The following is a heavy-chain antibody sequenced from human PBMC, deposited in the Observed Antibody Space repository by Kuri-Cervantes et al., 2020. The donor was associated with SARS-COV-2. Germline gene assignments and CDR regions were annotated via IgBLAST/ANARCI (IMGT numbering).Heavy chain of an antibody. CDR1: GFRFRYYW. Sequence: GESLKISCAASGFRFRYYWMSWVGQASGKGMEWVANIKKDGGEKNYVDSVNGRFTISRDNAKKSLYLQMNSLRADDTAVYYCAREEEVAGAMRGFFQNFGLDVWGQGTTVTVSS. J-gene: IGHJ6*02. V-gene: IGHV3-7*04. D-gene: IGHD2-2*01. CDR3: AREEEVAGAMRGFFQNFGLDV. CDR2: IKKDGGEK.